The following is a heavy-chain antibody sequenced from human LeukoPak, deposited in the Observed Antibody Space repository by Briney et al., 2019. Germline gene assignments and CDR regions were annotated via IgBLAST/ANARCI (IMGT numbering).Heavy chain of an antibody. D-gene: IGHD4-23*01. J-gene: IGHJ4*02. CDR1: GFTFSGSA. CDR3: TSVTTVVTQGPDY. V-gene: IGHV3-73*01. CDR2: IRSKANSYAT. Sequence: QTRGSLRLSCAASGFTFSGSAMHWVRQASGKGLEWVGRIRSKANSYATAYAASVKGRFTISRDDSKNTAYLQMNSLKTEDMAVYYCTSVTTVVTQGPDYWGQGTLVTVSS.